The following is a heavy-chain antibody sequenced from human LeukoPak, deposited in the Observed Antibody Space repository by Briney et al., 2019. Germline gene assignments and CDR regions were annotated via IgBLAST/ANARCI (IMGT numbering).Heavy chain of an antibody. Sequence: ASVKVSCKASGYTFTSYAMHWVRQAPGQRLEWMGWINAGNGNTKYSQKFQGRGTITRDTSASTAYMELSSLRSEDTAVYYCARQPIITMVRGVILNDYYYYGMDVWGQGTTVTVSS. V-gene: IGHV1-3*01. CDR1: GYTFTSYA. J-gene: IGHJ6*02. CDR3: ARQPIITMVRGVILNDYYYYGMDV. CDR2: INAGNGNT. D-gene: IGHD3-10*01.